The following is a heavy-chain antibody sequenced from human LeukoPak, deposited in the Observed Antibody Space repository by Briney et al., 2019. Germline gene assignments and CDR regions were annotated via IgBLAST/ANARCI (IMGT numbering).Heavy chain of an antibody. D-gene: IGHD2-2*01. CDR2: INPNSGGT. CDR1: GYTFTGYY. V-gene: IGHV1-2*04. J-gene: IGHJ6*02. CDR3: ARDPTLGYCSSTSCYGNYYYGMDV. Sequence: ASVKVSCKAPGYTFTGYYMHWVRQAPGQGLEWMGWINPNSGGTNYAQKFQGWVTMTRDTSISTAYMELSRLRSDDTAVYYCARDPTLGYCSSTSCYGNYYYGMDVWGQGTTVTVSS.